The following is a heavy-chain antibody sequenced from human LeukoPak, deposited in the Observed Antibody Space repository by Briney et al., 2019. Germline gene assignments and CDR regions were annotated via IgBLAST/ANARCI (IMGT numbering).Heavy chain of an antibody. D-gene: IGHD6-13*01. Sequence: GGSLRLSCASSGFTFSNYAMSWVRQAPGKGLEWVSVISGSGGSTYYADSVKGRFTISRDNSKNTLYLQMNSLRAEDTAVYYGATLIGSWYEYFQHWGQGTLVTVSS. CDR3: ATLIGSWYEYFQH. CDR1: GFTFSNYA. CDR2: ISGSGGST. V-gene: IGHV3-23*01. J-gene: IGHJ1*01.